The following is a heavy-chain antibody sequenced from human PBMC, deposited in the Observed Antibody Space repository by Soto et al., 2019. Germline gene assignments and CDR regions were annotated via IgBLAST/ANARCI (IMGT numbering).Heavy chain of an antibody. CDR3: ARGGDIVVVPAAYDHYYYYGMDV. J-gene: IGHJ6*02. CDR1: GFTFSSYS. CDR2: ISSSSSTI. V-gene: IGHV3-48*02. D-gene: IGHD2-2*01. Sequence: PGGSLRLSCAASGFTFSSYSMNWVRQAPGKGLEWVSCISSSSSTIYYADSVKGRFTISRDNAKNSLYLQMNSLRDEDTAVYYCARGGDIVVVPAAYDHYYYYGMDVWGQGTTVTVSS.